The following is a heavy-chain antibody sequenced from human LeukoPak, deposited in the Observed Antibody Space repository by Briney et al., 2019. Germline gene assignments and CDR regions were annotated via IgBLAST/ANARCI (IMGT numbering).Heavy chain of an antibody. J-gene: IGHJ4*02. CDR1: GGSVSSGSYY. V-gene: IGHV4-61*01. D-gene: IGHD1-1*01. CDR3: ARGVHSEFVY. CDR2: IYYSGST. Sequence: SETLSLTCTVSGGSVSSGSYYWSWIRQPPGKGLEWIGYIYYSGSTNYNPSLKSRVTISVDTSKNQFSLKLSSVTAADTAVYYCARGVHSEFVYWGQGTLVTVSS.